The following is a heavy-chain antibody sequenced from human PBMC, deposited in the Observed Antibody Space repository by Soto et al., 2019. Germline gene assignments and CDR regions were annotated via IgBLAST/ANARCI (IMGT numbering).Heavy chain of an antibody. V-gene: IGHV3-23*01. CDR3: AKDKTGTSSFDY. J-gene: IGHJ4*02. Sequence: GSLRRYCAASGFTISSNAMYWVRQAPGKGLEWVSGISDRGATTHYADSVKGRFTISRATYKNTLYLQLNPLTADDTAVYYCAKDKTGTSSFDYWGQGPLVNVSS. CDR2: ISDRGATT. D-gene: IGHD1-1*01. CDR1: GFTISSNA.